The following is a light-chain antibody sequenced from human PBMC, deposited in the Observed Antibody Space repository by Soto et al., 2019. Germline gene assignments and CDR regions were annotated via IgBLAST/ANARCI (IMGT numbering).Light chain of an antibody. CDR1: QSISSW. Sequence: DIQMTQSPSTQSASVGDRVTITCRASQSISSWLAWYQQKPGKAPKLLIYKASSLESGVPSRFSGSGSGTEFTLTISSLQPDDFATYYCQQYNSYSTWTFGQGTKVEIK. V-gene: IGKV1-5*03. J-gene: IGKJ1*01. CDR2: KAS. CDR3: QQYNSYSTWT.